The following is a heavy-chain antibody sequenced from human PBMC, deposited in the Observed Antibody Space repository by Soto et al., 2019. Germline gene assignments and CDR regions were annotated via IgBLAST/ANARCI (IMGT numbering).Heavy chain of an antibody. Sequence: SQTLSLTCAISGDSVSSNSAAWNWIRQSPSRGLEWLGRTYYRSKWYNDYAVSVKSRITINPDTSKNQFSLQLNSVTPEDTAVYYCAREGGSYYAGDYYYGMDVCGQGPTVTVYS. CDR2: TYYRSKWYN. V-gene: IGHV6-1*01. J-gene: IGHJ6*02. CDR3: AREGGSYYAGDYYYGMDV. CDR1: GDSVSSNSAA. D-gene: IGHD1-26*01.